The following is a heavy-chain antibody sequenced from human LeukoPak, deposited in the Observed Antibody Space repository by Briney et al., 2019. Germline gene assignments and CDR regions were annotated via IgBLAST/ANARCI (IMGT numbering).Heavy chain of an antibody. CDR1: GDSVTSTY. V-gene: IGHV4-59*02. Sequence: PSETLSLTCSVSGDSVTSTYWSWIRQPPGKGLEWIAYGHHSESSNYNPSFRSRVTIPVDTSKNQFSLRLTSVTAADTAIYYCARESAGSYHDSTAAFHYWGQGILVIVSS. CDR3: ARESAGSYHDSTAAFHY. CDR2: GHHSESS. J-gene: IGHJ4*02. D-gene: IGHD3-22*01.